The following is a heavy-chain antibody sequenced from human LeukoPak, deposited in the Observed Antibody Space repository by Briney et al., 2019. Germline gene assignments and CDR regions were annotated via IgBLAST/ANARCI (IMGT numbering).Heavy chain of an antibody. CDR3: ARVPTHYYYGMDV. V-gene: IGHV3-30-3*01. Sequence: PGGSLRLSCAASGFTFSSYAMHWVPQAPGKGLGWVAVISYDGSNKYYADSVKGRFTISRDNSKNTLYLQMNSLRAEDTAVYYCARVPTHYYYGMDVWGQGTTVTVSS. CDR2: ISYDGSNK. D-gene: IGHD4-11*01. CDR1: GFTFSSYA. J-gene: IGHJ6*02.